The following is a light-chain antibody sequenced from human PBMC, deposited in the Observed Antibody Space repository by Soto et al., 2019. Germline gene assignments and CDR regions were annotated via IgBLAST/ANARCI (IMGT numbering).Light chain of an antibody. CDR2: AAS. V-gene: IGKV1-39*01. CDR3: QQSYSTLPIT. Sequence: DIQMTQSPSSLSASVGDSLTITCRASQSISSYLNWYQQKPGKAPKLLIYAASSLQSGVPSRFSGSGSGTDFTLTISSLQPEDFATYYCQQSYSTLPITFGQGTRLEIK. J-gene: IGKJ5*01. CDR1: QSISSY.